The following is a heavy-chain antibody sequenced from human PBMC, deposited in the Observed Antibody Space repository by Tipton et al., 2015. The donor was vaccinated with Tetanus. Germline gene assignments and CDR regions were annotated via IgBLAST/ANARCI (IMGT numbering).Heavy chain of an antibody. CDR1: GGSISSSYYY. Sequence: TLSLTCTVSGGSISSSYYYWGWIRQPPGKGLQWIGYMYYSGTTHYNPSLKSRVTISIDRSKNQLSLKLTSVTAADTAVYYCARATSTGPAYNWFDPWGQGTLVTVSS. CDR2: MYYSGTT. J-gene: IGHJ5*02. V-gene: IGHV4-30-4*08. CDR3: ARATSTGPAYNWFDP. D-gene: IGHD2-8*02.